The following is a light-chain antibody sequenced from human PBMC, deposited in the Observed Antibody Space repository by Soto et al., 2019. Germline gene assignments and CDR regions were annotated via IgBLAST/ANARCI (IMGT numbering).Light chain of an antibody. CDR3: QQYNAYSTWT. Sequence: DIQMTQSPSSLSASVGDRVTITCRASQGIRNDLGWYQQKPGNAPKRLIYAASRLQSWVPSRFSGSGSGTEFTLTISSLQPDDFATYYCQQYNAYSTWTFGQGTKVDIK. V-gene: IGKV1-17*01. CDR2: AAS. J-gene: IGKJ1*01. CDR1: QGIRND.